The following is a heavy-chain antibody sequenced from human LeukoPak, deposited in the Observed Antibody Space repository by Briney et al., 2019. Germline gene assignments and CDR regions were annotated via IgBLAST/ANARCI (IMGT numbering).Heavy chain of an antibody. Sequence: PSETLSLTCTVSGGSISSYYWSWIRQPPGKGLEWIGHIYYSGSTNYNPSLKSRVTISVDTSKNQFSLKLNSVTAADTAVYYCTRVPPRSSGWYFFDYWGQEPWSPSPQ. CDR1: GGSISSYY. J-gene: IGHJ4*01. V-gene: IGHV4-59*01. D-gene: IGHD6-19*01. CDR2: IYYSGST. CDR3: TRVPPRSSGWYFFDY.